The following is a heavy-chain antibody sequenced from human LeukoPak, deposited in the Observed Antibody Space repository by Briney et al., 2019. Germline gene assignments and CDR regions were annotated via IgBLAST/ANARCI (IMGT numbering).Heavy chain of an antibody. Sequence: GESLKISFTGSGDSFTTYGIGWVGQMPGKGRERRGMIVAVDSETRYSPYFDGKVTISVDKSINTAYLQWNRLKASHTAMYYCARQKQTLPPDYWGQGALVPVSS. CDR2: IVAVDSET. CDR3: ARQKQTLPPDY. CDR1: GDSFTTYG. J-gene: IGHJ4*02. D-gene: IGHD6-13*01. V-gene: IGHV5-51*01.